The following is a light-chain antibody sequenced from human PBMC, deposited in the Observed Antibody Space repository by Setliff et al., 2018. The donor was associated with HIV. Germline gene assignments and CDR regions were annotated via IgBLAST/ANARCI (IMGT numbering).Light chain of an antibody. J-gene: IGLJ1*01. CDR2: RNN. Sequence: QSVLTQPPSASGTPGQRVTISCSGSSSNIGSNIVNWYQHLPGTAPKLLIYRNNQRPSGVPDRFSGSKSGTSASLAISGLQSEDEADYYCATWDDSLSGNVFGSGTKVTVL. CDR3: ATWDDSLSGNV. CDR1: SSNIGSNI. V-gene: IGLV1-44*01.